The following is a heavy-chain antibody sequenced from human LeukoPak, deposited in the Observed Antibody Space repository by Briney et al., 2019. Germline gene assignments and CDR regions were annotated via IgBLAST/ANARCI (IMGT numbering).Heavy chain of an antibody. J-gene: IGHJ6*03. D-gene: IGHD3-10*01. CDR3: ARSGIKMVRGVIIKSPYHMDV. Sequence: ETLSLTCTVSGGSISSSSYYWGWIRQPPGKGLEWVSSISSSSSYIYYADSVKGRFTISRDDAEDALSLQMNSLRAEDTAVYYCARSGIKMVRGVIIKSPYHMDVWGKGTTVTVSS. CDR2: ISSSSSYI. CDR1: GGSISSSS. V-gene: IGHV3-21*01.